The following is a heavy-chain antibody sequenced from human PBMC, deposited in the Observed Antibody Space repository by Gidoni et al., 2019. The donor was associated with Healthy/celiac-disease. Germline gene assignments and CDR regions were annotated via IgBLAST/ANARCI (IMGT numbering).Heavy chain of an antibody. CDR3: ARGGIAVAGTRRVLFDY. CDR2: INHSGST. D-gene: IGHD6-19*01. Sequence: QVQLQQWGAGLLKPSETLSLTCAVYGGSFSGYYWSWIRQPPGKGLEWIGEINHSGSTNYNPSLKSRVTISVDTSKNQFSLKLSSVTAADTAVYYCARGGIAVAGTRRVLFDYWGQGTLVTVSS. V-gene: IGHV4-34*01. J-gene: IGHJ4*02. CDR1: GGSFSGYY.